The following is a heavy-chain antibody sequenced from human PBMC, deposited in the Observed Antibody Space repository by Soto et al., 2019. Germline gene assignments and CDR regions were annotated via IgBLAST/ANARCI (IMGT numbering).Heavy chain of an antibody. Sequence: SETLSLTCTVSGGSISSYYWSWIRQPPGKGLEWIGYIYYRGSTNYNPSLKSRVTISVDTSKNQFSLKLSSVTAADRAVYYCARRNSSSFDYWGQGTLVTVPS. V-gene: IGHV4-59*08. CDR2: IYYRGST. CDR3: ARRNSSSFDY. CDR1: GGSISSYY. J-gene: IGHJ4*02. D-gene: IGHD6-13*01.